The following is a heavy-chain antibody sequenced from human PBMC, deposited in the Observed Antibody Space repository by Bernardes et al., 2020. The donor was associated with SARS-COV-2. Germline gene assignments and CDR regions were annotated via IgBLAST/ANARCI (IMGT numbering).Heavy chain of an antibody. CDR3: ARDPSSIVSVYGMDV. J-gene: IGHJ6*02. Sequence: GGSLRLSCAASGFTFSSYSMNWVRQAPGNGLEWVSYISSSSSTIYYADSVKGRFTISRDNAKNSLYLQMNSLRAEDTAVYYCARDPSSIVSVYGMDVWGQGTTVTVSS. D-gene: IGHD1-26*01. V-gene: IGHV3-48*01. CDR2: ISSSSSTI. CDR1: GFTFSSYS.